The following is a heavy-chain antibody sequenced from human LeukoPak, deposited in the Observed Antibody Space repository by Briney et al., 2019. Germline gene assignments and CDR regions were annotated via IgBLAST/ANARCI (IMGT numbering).Heavy chain of an antibody. Sequence: GGSLRLSCAASGFTFSSYSVNWVRQAPGKGLEWVSAISGSGGSTYYADSVKGRFTSSRDNSKNTLYLQMNSLRAEDTAVYYCAKARAYSSSWGFDYWGQGTLVTVSS. CDR1: GFTFSSYS. CDR3: AKARAYSSSWGFDY. J-gene: IGHJ4*02. CDR2: ISGSGGST. V-gene: IGHV3-23*01. D-gene: IGHD6-13*01.